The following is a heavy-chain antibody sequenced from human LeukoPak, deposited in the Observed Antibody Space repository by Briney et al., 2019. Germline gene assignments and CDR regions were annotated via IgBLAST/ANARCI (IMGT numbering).Heavy chain of an antibody. CDR1: GYTFTAYY. V-gene: IGHV1-2*04. CDR2: INPSSGGT. CDR3: TRQQLVGHAFDI. D-gene: IGHD6-13*01. Sequence: ASVKVSCKAPGYTFTAYYLHWVRQAPGQGLEWMGWINPSSGGTGYAQKFQGWVTMTRDTSISTAYMELNRLTSDDTAVYYCTRQQLVGHAFDIWGQGTMVTVSS. J-gene: IGHJ3*02.